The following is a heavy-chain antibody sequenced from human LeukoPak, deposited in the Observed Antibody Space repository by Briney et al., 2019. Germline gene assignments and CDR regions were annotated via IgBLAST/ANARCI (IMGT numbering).Heavy chain of an antibody. CDR1: GYSFTSYG. Sequence: GESLKISCKGSGYSFTSYGISWVRQAPGQGLEWMGWISAYNGNTNYAQKLQGRVTMTTDTSTSTAYMELRSLRSDDTAVYYCARVGEDNSVHFDYWGQGTLVTVSS. CDR3: ARVGEDNSVHFDY. CDR2: ISAYNGNT. V-gene: IGHV1-18*01. J-gene: IGHJ4*02. D-gene: IGHD3-16*01.